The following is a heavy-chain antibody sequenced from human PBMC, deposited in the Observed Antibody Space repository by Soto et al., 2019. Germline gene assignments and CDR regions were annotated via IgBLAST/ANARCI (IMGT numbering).Heavy chain of an antibody. V-gene: IGHV2-70*04. CDR2: IDWDDDK. CDR1: GFSLSTSGML. CDR3: ARIGGIRRDY. Sequence: SGPTLVNPTHTLTLTCTFSGFSLSTSGMLVSWIRQPPGKALEWLARIDWDDDKFYSTSLKTRLTISKDTSKNQVVLTMTNMDPVDTATYYCARIGGIRRDYWGQGNLVTVSA. J-gene: IGHJ4*02.